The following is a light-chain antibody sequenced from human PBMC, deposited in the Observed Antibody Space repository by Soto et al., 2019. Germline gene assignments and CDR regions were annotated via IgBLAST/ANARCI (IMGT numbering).Light chain of an antibody. V-gene: IGLV1-40*01. CDR1: SSNIGAGYD. J-gene: IGLJ2*01. Sequence: QSVLTQPPSVSGAPGQRVTISCTGSSSNIGAGYDVHWYQQLPGTAPKLLIYGNNNRPSGVPDRFSGSKSGTSASLAITGLQAEDEGDYYCQSYDSSLSGSGVFGGGTK. CDR2: GNN. CDR3: QSYDSSLSGSGV.